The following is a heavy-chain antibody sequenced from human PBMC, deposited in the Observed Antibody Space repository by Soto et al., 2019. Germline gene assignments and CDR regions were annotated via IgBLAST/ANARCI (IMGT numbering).Heavy chain of an antibody. CDR1: GFTVSSKY. V-gene: IGHV3-66*01. Sequence: GGSLRLSCAASGFTVSSKYMTWVRQAPGKGLEWVSLIQSGGTTYYADSVKGRFTISRDTSENTLHLQMDSLRVEDTAVYYCARDDVLCDGARCYGIPLDVWSKGTTVTVPQ. J-gene: IGHJ6*04. CDR2: IQSGGTT. D-gene: IGHD2-15*01. CDR3: ARDDVLCDGARCYGIPLDV.